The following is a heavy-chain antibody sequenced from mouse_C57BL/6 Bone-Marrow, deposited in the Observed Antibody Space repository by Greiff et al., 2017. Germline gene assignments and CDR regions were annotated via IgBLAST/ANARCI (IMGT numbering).Heavy chain of an antibody. CDR3: ESGTDWVYYYAMDD. CDR2: INPKNGGT. J-gene: IGHJ4*01. CDR1: GYTFTDYY. D-gene: IGHD4-1*01. V-gene: IGHV1-26*01. Sequence: QRQHSVPELVKPGASVKISCKASGYTFTDYYMNWVKQRPGKSLEWIGDINPKNGGTSYTQKLKGQATLSVDKSYSTAYMAIRSLTSADSAVYYCESGTDWVYYYAMDDWGKGTSVTVSS.